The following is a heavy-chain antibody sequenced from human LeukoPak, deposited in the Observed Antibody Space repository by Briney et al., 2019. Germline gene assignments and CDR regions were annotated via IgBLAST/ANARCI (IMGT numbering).Heavy chain of an antibody. Sequence: SETLSLTCAVYGGSFSGYYWSWIRQPPGKGLEWIGEINHRRSTNYNPSLKSRVTMSVDTSKNQFSLKLSSVTAVDTAVYYCARLPAALLDSHWFDPWGQGTLVTVSS. CDR1: GGSFSGYY. CDR2: INHRRST. D-gene: IGHD2-2*01. V-gene: IGHV4-34*01. CDR3: ARLPAALLDSHWFDP. J-gene: IGHJ5*02.